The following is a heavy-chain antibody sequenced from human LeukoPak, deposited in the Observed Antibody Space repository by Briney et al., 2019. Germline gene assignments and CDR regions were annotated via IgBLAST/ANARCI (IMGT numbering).Heavy chain of an antibody. V-gene: IGHV4-61*02. CDR2: IYTSGSN. J-gene: IGHJ5*02. CDR3: ARITAAGTGFDP. CDR1: GGIISSGSYY. Sequence: SQTLSLTCSVSGGIISSGSYYWIWIRQPAGKGLEWIRRIYTSGSNKYNPSLKSRVTISADTSKNQFSLNLNSGTAADTAVYYCARITAAGTGFDPWGQGTLVTVSS. D-gene: IGHD6-13*01.